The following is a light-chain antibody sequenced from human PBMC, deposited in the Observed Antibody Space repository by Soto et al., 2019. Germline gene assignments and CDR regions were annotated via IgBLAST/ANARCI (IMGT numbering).Light chain of an antibody. J-gene: IGKJ5*01. CDR3: QQGYDNSFT. CDR2: TAS. Sequence: DIQMTQSPSSLSASVGDRVSISCRASQNINSYLNWFQQKPGEVPKLLIYTASTLHNGVPSRFSDSGSGTYFTLTICVLQPEDFATYFCQQGYDNSFTFGRWTRLEI. V-gene: IGKV1-39*01. CDR1: QNINSY.